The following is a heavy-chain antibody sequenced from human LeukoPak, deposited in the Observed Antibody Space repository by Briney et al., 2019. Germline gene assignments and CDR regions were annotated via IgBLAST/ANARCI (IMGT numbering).Heavy chain of an antibody. J-gene: IGHJ4*02. D-gene: IGHD6-19*01. CDR2: ISGSGGST. CDR3: AKDLCIVVAGTGY. CDR1: RFPLSIFA. V-gene: IGHV3-23*01. Sequence: PGGSLRLSCAVSRFPLSIFAMSWGRQAPGKGLEWVSAISGSGGSTYYADSVKGRFTISRDNSKNTLYLQMNSLRAEDTAVYYSAKDLCIVVAGTGYWGQGTLVTVSS.